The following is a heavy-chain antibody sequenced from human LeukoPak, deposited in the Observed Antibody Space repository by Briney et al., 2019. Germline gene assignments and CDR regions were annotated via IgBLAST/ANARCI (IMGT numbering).Heavy chain of an antibody. CDR1: GFTVSSNY. V-gene: IGHV3-53*01. J-gene: IGHJ4*02. D-gene: IGHD2-2*01. Sequence: PGGSLRLSCAASGFTVSSNYMSWVRQAPGKGLEWVSVIYSGGSTYYADSVKGRFTISRDNSKNTLYLQMNSLRAEDTAVYYCARRGQIVVVPADGWAFDYWGQGTLVTVSS. CDR3: ARRGQIVVVPADGWAFDY. CDR2: IYSGGST.